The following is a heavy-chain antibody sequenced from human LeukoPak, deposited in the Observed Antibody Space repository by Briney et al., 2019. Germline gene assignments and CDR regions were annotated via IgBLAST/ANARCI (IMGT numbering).Heavy chain of an antibody. Sequence: PSETLSLTCTVSGGSISSSSYYWGWIRQPPGKGLEWIGSMYYSGSTYYNPSLKSRVTISVDTSKNQFSLKLSSVTAADTAVYYCATLSPLYYFDYWGQGTLVTVSS. J-gene: IGHJ4*02. V-gene: IGHV4-39*07. CDR2: MYYSGST. CDR1: GGSISSSSYY. CDR3: ATLSPLYYFDY.